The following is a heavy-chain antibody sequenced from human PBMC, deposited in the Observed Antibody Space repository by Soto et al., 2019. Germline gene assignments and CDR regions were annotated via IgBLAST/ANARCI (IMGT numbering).Heavy chain of an antibody. V-gene: IGHV2-5*02. CDR2: IYWDDDK. J-gene: IGHJ4*02. Sequence: GSGPTLVNPTQTLTLTCTFSGFSLTSNDVGVGWIRQPPGKALEWPALIYWDDDKRYSPSLKSRLTITKDTSKNQVVLRMTNMDPVDTATYYCAHSRYSRSSFDYWGQGTLVTVS. CDR1: GFSLTSNDVG. D-gene: IGHD6-6*01. CDR3: AHSRYSRSSFDY.